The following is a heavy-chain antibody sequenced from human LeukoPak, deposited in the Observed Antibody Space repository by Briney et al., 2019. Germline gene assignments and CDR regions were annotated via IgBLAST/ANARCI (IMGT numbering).Heavy chain of an antibody. CDR2: ISYDGSNK. CDR1: GFTFSSYA. J-gene: IGHJ4*02. D-gene: IGHD3-22*01. Sequence: HPGGSLRLSCAASGFTFSSYAMHWVRQAPGKGLEWVAAISYDGSNKYYADSVKGRFTISRDNSKNTLYLQMNSLRAEDMAVYYCARGVGYYDYVDYWGQGTLVTVSS. CDR3: ARGVGYYDYVDY. V-gene: IGHV3-30-3*01.